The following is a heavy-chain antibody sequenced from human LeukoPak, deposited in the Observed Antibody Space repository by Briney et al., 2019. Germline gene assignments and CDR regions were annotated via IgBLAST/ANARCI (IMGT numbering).Heavy chain of an antibody. J-gene: IGHJ4*02. Sequence: PGGSLRLSCAASGFTFSSYSMNWVRQAPGKGLEWVSSISSSSSYIYYADSVKGRFTISRDNSKNTLYLQMNSLRAEDTAVYYCAKLGRYSYGPDYWGQGTLVTVSS. V-gene: IGHV3-21*04. CDR1: GFTFSSYS. D-gene: IGHD5-18*01. CDR2: ISSSSSYI. CDR3: AKLGRYSYGPDY.